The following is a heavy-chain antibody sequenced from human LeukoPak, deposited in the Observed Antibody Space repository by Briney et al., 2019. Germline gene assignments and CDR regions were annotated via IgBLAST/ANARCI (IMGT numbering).Heavy chain of an antibody. V-gene: IGHV3-23*01. CDR3: WDRGSYDSGALRAPFEY. D-gene: IGHD3-22*01. CDR1: GFTFSDYA. Sequence: GGSLRLSCAASGFTFSDYAMSWVCQAPGKGPEWVSAITGGGRTYYADYVEGRFTISRGSSKNTPYLLMNSRLAADTAIYYCWDRGSYDSGALRAPFEYWGQGTLVTVSS. J-gene: IGHJ4*02. CDR2: ITGGGRT.